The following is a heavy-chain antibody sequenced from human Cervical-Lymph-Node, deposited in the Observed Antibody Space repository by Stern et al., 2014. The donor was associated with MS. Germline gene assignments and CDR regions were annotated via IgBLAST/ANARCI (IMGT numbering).Heavy chain of an antibody. CDR3: ARSTDDGSGYYPTPFDY. Sequence: QVQLVQPGAEVKKPGASVKVSCKASGYTFTKYGISWVRQAPGQGLEWMGWISGHDGKTNYAQNVQGRVTITTDTSTNTGYMELRSLRSDDTAVYYCARSTDDGSGYYPTPFDYWGQGTLVSVSS. CDR2: ISGHDGKT. V-gene: IGHV1-18*04. D-gene: IGHD3-22*01. J-gene: IGHJ4*02. CDR1: GYTFTKYG.